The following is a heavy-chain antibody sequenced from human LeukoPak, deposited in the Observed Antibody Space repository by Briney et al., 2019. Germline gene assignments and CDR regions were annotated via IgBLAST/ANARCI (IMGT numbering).Heavy chain of an antibody. CDR2: IKQDGSDK. Sequence: GGSLRLSCAASGFTFSSFYMTWVRQAPGKGLEWVATIKQDGSDKHYVDSVKGRFIISRDNAKNSLYLQMNSLRAEDTAVYYCARGWASSRRKAFDIWGQGTMVTVSS. D-gene: IGHD3-16*01. V-gene: IGHV3-7*03. CDR1: GFTFSSFY. CDR3: ARGWASSRRKAFDI. J-gene: IGHJ3*02.